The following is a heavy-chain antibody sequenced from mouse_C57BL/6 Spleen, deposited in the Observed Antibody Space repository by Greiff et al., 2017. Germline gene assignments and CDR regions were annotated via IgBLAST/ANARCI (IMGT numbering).Heavy chain of an antibody. D-gene: IGHD1-1*01. CDR2: ISDGGSYT. CDR3: ARGGITTVPWYFDV. J-gene: IGHJ1*03. CDR1: GFTFSSYA. Sequence: EVMLVESGGGLVKPGGSLKLSCAASGFTFSSYAMSWVRQTPEKRLEWVATISDGGSYTYYTDNVKGRFTISRDNAKNNLYLQMSHLKSEDTAMYYCARGGITTVPWYFDVWGTGTTVTVSS. V-gene: IGHV5-4*03.